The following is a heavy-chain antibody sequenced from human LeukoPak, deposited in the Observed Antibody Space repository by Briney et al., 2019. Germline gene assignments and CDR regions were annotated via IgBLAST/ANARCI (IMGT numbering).Heavy chain of an antibody. Sequence: GASVKVSCKASGYTFTGYYMHWVRQAPGQGLEWMGWINPNSGGTNYAQKFQGRVTMTRDTSISTAYKELSRLRSDDTAVYYCARGPDYGSGSYYNYYYYGMDVWGQGTTVTVSS. V-gene: IGHV1-2*02. CDR3: ARGPDYGSGSYYNYYYYGMDV. J-gene: IGHJ6*02. CDR1: GYTFTGYY. CDR2: INPNSGGT. D-gene: IGHD3-10*01.